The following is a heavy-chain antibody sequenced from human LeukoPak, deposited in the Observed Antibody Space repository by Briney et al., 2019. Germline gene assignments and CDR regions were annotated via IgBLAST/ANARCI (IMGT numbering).Heavy chain of an antibody. Sequence: SQTLSLTCTVSGGSISSGGYYWSWIRRHPGKGLEWIGYIYYSGSTYYNPSLKSRVTISVDTSKNQFSLKLSSVTAADTAVYYCAREETYYYGSGSYYKALDAFDIWGQGTMVTVSS. V-gene: IGHV4-31*03. CDR2: IYYSGST. J-gene: IGHJ3*02. D-gene: IGHD3-10*01. CDR3: AREETYYYGSGSYYKALDAFDI. CDR1: GGSISSGGYY.